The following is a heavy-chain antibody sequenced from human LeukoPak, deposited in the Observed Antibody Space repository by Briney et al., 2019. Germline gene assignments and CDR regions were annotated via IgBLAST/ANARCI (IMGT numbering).Heavy chain of an antibody. J-gene: IGHJ4*02. CDR2: ISSSSSTL. CDR3: ARDLAGDQDY. Sequence: PGGSLRLSCAASGFTFSSYSMSWVRQAPGKGLEWVAYISSSSSTLHYADPVKGRFTISRDNANNSLYLQMNSLRDEDTAVYYCARDLAGDQDYWGQGTLVTVSS. D-gene: IGHD6-19*01. CDR1: GFTFSSYS. V-gene: IGHV3-48*02.